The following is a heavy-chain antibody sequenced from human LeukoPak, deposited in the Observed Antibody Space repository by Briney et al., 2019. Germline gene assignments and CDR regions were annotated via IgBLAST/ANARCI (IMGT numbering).Heavy chain of an antibody. J-gene: IGHJ5*02. CDR1: GGSISSSSYY. D-gene: IGHD6-19*01. CDR3: ARLSIPIRYSSGWGT. Sequence: PSETLSLTCTVSGGSISSSSYYWGWIRQPPGKGLEWIGSIYYSGSTNYNPSLKSRVTISVDTSKNQFSLKLSSVTAADTAVYYCARLSIPIRYSSGWGTWGQGTLVTVSS. CDR2: IYYSGST. V-gene: IGHV4-39*07.